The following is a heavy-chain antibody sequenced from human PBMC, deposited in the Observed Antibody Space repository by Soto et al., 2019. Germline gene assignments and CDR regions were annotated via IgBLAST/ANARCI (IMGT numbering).Heavy chain of an antibody. J-gene: IGHJ4*02. V-gene: IGHV1-46*01. CDR2: INPSGGST. D-gene: IGHD3-22*01. CDR3: ARDYYDSSGYYSGDYFDY. Sequence: ASVKVCCKASGCTFTSYYMHWVRQAPGQGLEWMGIINPSGGSTSYAQKFQGRVTMTRDTSTSTVYMELSSLRSEDTAVYYCARDYYDSSGYYSGDYFDYWGQGTLVTVSS. CDR1: GCTFTSYY.